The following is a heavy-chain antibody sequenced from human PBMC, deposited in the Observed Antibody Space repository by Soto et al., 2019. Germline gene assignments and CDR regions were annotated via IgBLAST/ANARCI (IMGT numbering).Heavy chain of an antibody. CDR3: ARLEGLATISYYFDF. CDR1: GDSIYSDKYY. Sequence: SETLSLTCSVSGDSIYSDKYYWGWIRQPPGKGLEWIGSIYFRGNTYYNPSLQTRVTISLDKSKSQFSLKLNSVTAADSAVYFCARLEGLATISYYFDFWGQGALVTVSS. J-gene: IGHJ4*02. V-gene: IGHV4-39*01. CDR2: IYFRGNT. D-gene: IGHD3-9*01.